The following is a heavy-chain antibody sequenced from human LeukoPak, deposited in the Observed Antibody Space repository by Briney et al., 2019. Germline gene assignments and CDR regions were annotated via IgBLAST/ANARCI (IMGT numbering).Heavy chain of an antibody. CDR1: GFTFSSYG. J-gene: IGHJ4*02. V-gene: IGHV3-30*18. CDR3: AKDMTENYYDSSGYPHYFDY. Sequence: GRSLRLSCAASGFTFSSYGMHWVRQAPGKGLEWVAVISYDGSNKYYADSVKGRFTISRDNSKNTLYLQMNSLRAEDTAVYYCAKDMTENYYDSSGYPHYFDYWGQGTLVTVSS. D-gene: IGHD3-22*01. CDR2: ISYDGSNK.